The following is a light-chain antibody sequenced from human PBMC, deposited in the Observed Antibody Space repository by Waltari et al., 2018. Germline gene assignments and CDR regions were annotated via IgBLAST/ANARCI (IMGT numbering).Light chain of an antibody. Sequence: QSALTPPPSASGSPGQSAPISCPGTSRDIGGSNYVSWYQQHPAKAPNLMISAVSKRPSGVPDRFSGSKSGNTASLTVSGLQAEDEADYYCSAFAGSKRWVFGGGTKLTVL. J-gene: IGLJ3*02. CDR3: SAFAGSKRWV. CDR2: AVS. CDR1: SRDIGGSNY. V-gene: IGLV2-8*01.